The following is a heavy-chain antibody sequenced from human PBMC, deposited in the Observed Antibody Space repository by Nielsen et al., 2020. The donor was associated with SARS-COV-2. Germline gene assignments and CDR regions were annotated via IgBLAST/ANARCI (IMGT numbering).Heavy chain of an antibody. CDR2: ISGNSDSA. J-gene: IGHJ5*02. CDR1: GYTFTKYG. V-gene: IGHV1-18*04. CDR3: ASSAPPSGFNWFDP. Sequence: ASVKVSCKASGYTFTKYGISWVRQAPGQGLEWMGWISGNSDSAKYVKKFLGRVIMTTDTSTSTAYLEVRSLRSDDTAVYYCASSAPPSGFNWFDPWGQGTLV. D-gene: IGHD3-22*01.